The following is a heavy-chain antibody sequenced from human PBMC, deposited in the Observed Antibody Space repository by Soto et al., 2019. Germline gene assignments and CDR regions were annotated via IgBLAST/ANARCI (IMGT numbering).Heavy chain of an antibody. CDR3: ARSNIEATTLDY. CDR1: GGSISSSSYY. Sequence: PSETLSLTCTVSGGSISSSSYYWGWIRQPPGKGLEWIGTIYYSGSTYYNPSLKSLVTISVDTSKNQFSLKLSSVTAADTAVYYCARSNIEATTLDYWGQGTLVTVSS. V-gene: IGHV4-39*01. J-gene: IGHJ4*02. CDR2: IYYSGST. D-gene: IGHD5-12*01.